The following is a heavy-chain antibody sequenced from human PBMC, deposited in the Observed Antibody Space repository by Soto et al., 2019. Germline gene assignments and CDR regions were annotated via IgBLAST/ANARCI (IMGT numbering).Heavy chain of an antibody. D-gene: IGHD6-19*01. CDR1: GFTFSSYG. J-gene: IGHJ6*02. CDR2: IWYDGSNK. V-gene: IGHV3-33*01. Sequence: GGSLRLSCAASGFTFSSYGMHWVRQAPGKGLEWVAVIWYDGSNKYYADSVKGRFTISRDNSKNTLYLQMNSLRAEDTAVYYCARVWQWLVQSYRDYYYGMDVWGQGTTVTVSS. CDR3: ARVWQWLVQSYRDYYYGMDV.